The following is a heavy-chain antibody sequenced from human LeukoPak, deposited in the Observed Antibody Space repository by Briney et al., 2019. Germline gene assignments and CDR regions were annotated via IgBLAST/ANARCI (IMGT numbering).Heavy chain of an antibody. D-gene: IGHD2-2*02. CDR1: GYTFTGYY. CDR2: INPNSGGT. J-gene: IGHJ5*02. Sequence: GASVKVSCKASGYTFTGYYMHWVRQAPGQGLEWMGRINPNSGGTNYAQKFQGRVTMTRDTSISTAYMELSRLRSDDTAVYYCARDRGYCSSTSCYTGWFDPWGQGTLVTVSS. CDR3: ARDRGYCSSTSCYTGWFDP. V-gene: IGHV1-2*02.